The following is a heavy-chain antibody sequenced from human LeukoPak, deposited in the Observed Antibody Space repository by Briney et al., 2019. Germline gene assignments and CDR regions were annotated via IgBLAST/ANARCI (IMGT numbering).Heavy chain of an antibody. CDR3: AKLVREVDY. Sequence: GGSLRLSCAASGFTVSSNYMTWVRQAPGKGLEWVSVIYSGDNPYYADSVKGRFTISRDNSKNTLYLQMNSLRAEDTAVYYCAKLVREVDYWGQGTLVTVSS. CDR2: IYSGDNP. V-gene: IGHV3-53*01. J-gene: IGHJ4*02. D-gene: IGHD2/OR15-2a*01. CDR1: GFTVSSNY.